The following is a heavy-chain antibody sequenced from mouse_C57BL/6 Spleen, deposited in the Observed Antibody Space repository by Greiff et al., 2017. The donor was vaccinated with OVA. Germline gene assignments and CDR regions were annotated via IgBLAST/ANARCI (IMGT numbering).Heavy chain of an antibody. J-gene: IGHJ2*01. CDR2: INPSNGGT. D-gene: IGHD1-1*01. Sequence: QVQLQQPGTELVKPGASVKLSCKASGYTFTSYWMHWVKQRPGQGLEWIGNINPSNGGTNYNEKFKSKATLTVAKSSSPAYMQLSSLTSEDSAVFYCARGEGKNDGSSYDYFDYWGQGTTLTVSS. CDR3: ARGEGKNDGSSYDYFDY. V-gene: IGHV1-53*01. CDR1: GYTFTSYW.